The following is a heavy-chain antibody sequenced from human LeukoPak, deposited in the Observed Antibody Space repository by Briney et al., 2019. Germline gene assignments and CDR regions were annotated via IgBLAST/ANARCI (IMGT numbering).Heavy chain of an antibody. J-gene: IGHJ6*03. CDR2: ISQNGDS. Sequence: SETLSLTCGVYGGFLSFYYWSWIRQSPGKGLEWIAEISQNGDSNYNPSLKSRVTMSVDTSKNQFSLKLSSVTAADTAVYYCARALGGSYSHYYYMDVWGKGTTVTISS. V-gene: IGHV4-34*10. CDR3: ARALGGSYSHYYYMDV. D-gene: IGHD1-26*01. CDR1: GGFLSFYY.